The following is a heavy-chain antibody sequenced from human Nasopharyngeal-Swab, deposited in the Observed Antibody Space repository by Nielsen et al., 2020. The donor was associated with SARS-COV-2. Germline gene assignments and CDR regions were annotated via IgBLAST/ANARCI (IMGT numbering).Heavy chain of an antibody. J-gene: IGHJ4*02. CDR1: GFTFSSYG. V-gene: IGHV3-23*01. Sequence: GESLKISSAASGFTFSSYGMSWVRQAPGKGLEWVSTISASGGATYYAESVKGRFTISRDNSKSSLHLQMNSLRPEDTAVYYCAKKFVYSSGWNFDYWGQGTLVTVSS. D-gene: IGHD6-19*01. CDR3: AKKFVYSSGWNFDY. CDR2: ISASGGAT.